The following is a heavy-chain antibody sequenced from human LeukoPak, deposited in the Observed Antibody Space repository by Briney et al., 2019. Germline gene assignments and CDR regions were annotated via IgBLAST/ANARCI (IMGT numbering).Heavy chain of an antibody. D-gene: IGHD2-2*01. V-gene: IGHV3-23*01. CDR2: ISGSGGST. CDR1: GFTFSSYA. J-gene: IGHJ4*02. CDR3: AKVSSSTYLSPNYY. Sequence: GGSLRLSCAASGFTFSSYAMSWVRQAPGKGLEWVAAISGSGGSTYYADSVKGRFTSSRDNSKNTLYLQMNSLTAEDTAVYYCAKVSSSTYLSPNYYWGQGTLVTVSS.